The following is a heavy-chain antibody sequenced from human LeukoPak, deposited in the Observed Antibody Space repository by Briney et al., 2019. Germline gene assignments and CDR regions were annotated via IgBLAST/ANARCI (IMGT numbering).Heavy chain of an antibody. CDR2: IYTSGST. Sequence: SGTLSLTCTVSGDSISSGDYYWSWIRQPAGKGLEWIGRIYTSGSTNYNPSLKSRVTISVDTSKKQFSLKLSSVTAADTAFYYCARYIVSYPHDAFDIWGQGTMVTVSS. CDR3: ARYIVSYPHDAFDI. CDR1: GDSISSGDYY. D-gene: IGHD1-26*01. J-gene: IGHJ3*02. V-gene: IGHV4-61*02.